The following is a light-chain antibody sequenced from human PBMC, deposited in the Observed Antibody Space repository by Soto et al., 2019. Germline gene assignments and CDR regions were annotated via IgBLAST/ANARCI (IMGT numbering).Light chain of an antibody. Sequence: EIAMTQSPATLSVSPGERATLSCRASQSISTELAWYQQIPGQPPRLLIYSASTRATGVPSRFTGSGSGSDFTLTISGLQSEDFAIYYCQHGHNWPLTFGQGTRLEI. CDR2: SAS. CDR3: QHGHNWPLT. J-gene: IGKJ2*01. CDR1: QSISTE. V-gene: IGKV3-15*01.